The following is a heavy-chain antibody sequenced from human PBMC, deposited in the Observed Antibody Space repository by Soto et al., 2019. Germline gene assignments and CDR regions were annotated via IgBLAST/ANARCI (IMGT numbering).Heavy chain of an antibody. J-gene: IGHJ4*02. Sequence: EVQLLESGGGLVQPGGSLRLACVASGFTFSSYAMTWVHQAPGKGLEWVSGISGSGGSTYYADSVKGRFTISRDNSKNTLYLQMNSLRAEDTAVYFCAQVRGVVALDGYFDCWGQGTLVTVSS. CDR3: AQVRGVVALDGYFDC. V-gene: IGHV3-23*01. CDR2: ISGSGGST. CDR1: GFTFSSYA. D-gene: IGHD2-15*01.